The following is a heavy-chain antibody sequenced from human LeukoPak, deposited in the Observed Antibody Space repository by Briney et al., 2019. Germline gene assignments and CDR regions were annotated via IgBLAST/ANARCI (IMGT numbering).Heavy chain of an antibody. D-gene: IGHD6-19*01. J-gene: IGHJ4*02. V-gene: IGHV3-30-3*01. CDR3: AKGEQWLLGGVDY. CDR1: GFTFSSYA. CDR2: ISFDGSDK. Sequence: GGSLRLSCAAFGFTFSSYAMHWVRQAPGKGLEWVSVISFDGSDKYYADSVKGRFTISRDKSKNTLYQQMHSLRAEDTAVYYCAKGEQWLLGGVDYWGQGTLVTVSS.